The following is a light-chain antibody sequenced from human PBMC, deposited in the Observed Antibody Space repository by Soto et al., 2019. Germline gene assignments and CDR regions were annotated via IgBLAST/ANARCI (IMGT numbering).Light chain of an antibody. CDR1: QSVRNSY. Sequence: EIVLTQSPGTLSLSPGERATLSCRASQSVRNSYLAWYQQKPGQAPRLLIYGAYTRATGIPVRFSGSGSGTDFTLTISRLEPEDFAVYYCQQYGSSPPVTFGQGTKGDIK. CDR3: QQYGSSPPVT. V-gene: IGKV3-20*01. J-gene: IGKJ1*01. CDR2: GAY.